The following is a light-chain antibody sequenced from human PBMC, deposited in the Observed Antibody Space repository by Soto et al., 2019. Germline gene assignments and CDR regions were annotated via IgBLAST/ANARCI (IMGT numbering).Light chain of an antibody. CDR2: EVS. Sequence: QPGSVSGSPGRSITTPSTGTISDVGGYKYVSWYQQHPGKAPKLMIYEVSNRPPGVSNRFSGSKSGNTASPTISGLQAEDEADYYCSSYTSSSTLVFGTGTKVTVL. V-gene: IGLV2-14*01. J-gene: IGLJ1*01. CDR1: ISDVGGYKY. CDR3: SSYTSSSTLV.